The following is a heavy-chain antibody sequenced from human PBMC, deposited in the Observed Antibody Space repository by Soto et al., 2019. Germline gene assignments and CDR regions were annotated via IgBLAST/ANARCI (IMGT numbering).Heavy chain of an antibody. D-gene: IGHD6-13*01. CDR3: AKDVGAAAGRPFDY. Sequence: EVQLLESGGGLVQPGGSLRLSCAASGFTFSSYAMSWVRQAPGKGLEWVSAISGSGGSTYYADSVKGRFTISRDNSQKTLYLQMNSLRAEDTGVYYCAKDVGAAAGRPFDYWRQGTLVTVS. CDR2: ISGSGGST. V-gene: IGHV3-23*01. CDR1: GFTFSSYA. J-gene: IGHJ4*02.